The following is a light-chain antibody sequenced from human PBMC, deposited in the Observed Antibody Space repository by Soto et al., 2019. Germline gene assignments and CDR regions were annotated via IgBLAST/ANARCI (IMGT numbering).Light chain of an antibody. J-gene: IGKJ4*01. Sequence: EIVLTQSPCTLSLFPVARASLSCRASQSVSTNLAWYQQKPAQAPRLLIYGASTRATGIPARFSGGGSGTEFTLTISSLQSADFAVYYCQQYNDWPLTFGGGTKVDIK. V-gene: IGKV3-15*01. CDR3: QQYNDWPLT. CDR1: QSVSTN. CDR2: GAS.